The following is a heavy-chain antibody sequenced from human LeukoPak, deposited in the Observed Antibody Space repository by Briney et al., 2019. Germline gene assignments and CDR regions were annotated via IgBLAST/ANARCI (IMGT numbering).Heavy chain of an antibody. J-gene: IGHJ4*02. Sequence: PSETLSLTCTVSGGSLSSISYYWGWISQPPGKGLEWSGSIYYSGSTYYNPSLKSRVTISVDTSKNQFSLKLSSVTAADTAVYYCARFWDSEAAGFDYWGKGTLVTVSS. D-gene: IGHD3-16*01. CDR3: ARFWDSEAAGFDY. CDR1: GGSLSSISYY. CDR2: IYYSGST. V-gene: IGHV4-39*01.